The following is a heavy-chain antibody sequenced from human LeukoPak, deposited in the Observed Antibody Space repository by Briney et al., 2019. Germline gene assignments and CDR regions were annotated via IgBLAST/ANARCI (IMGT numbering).Heavy chain of an antibody. CDR3: ARVLSGNLDY. J-gene: IGHJ4*02. V-gene: IGHV4-4*07. CDR1: GGSISGYY. CDR2: IYTSGST. Sequence: SETLSLTCTVSGGSISGYYWAWTRQPAGRGLEWIGRIYTSGSTNYNPSLKSRVTISVDRSKNQFSLKLSSVTAADTAVYYCARVLSGNLDYWGQGTLVTVSS. D-gene: IGHD1-26*01.